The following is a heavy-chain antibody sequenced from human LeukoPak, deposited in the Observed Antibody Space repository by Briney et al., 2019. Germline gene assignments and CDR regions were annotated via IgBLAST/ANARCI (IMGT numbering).Heavy chain of an antibody. CDR2: ISAGPSII. CDR3: ARVFCSGGSCYDY. D-gene: IGHD2-15*01. Sequence: GGSLRLSCAASGFTFSYYSMNWVRQAPGKGLEWVSSISAGPSIIYYADSVKGRFAISRDNAKNSLYLQMNSLRAEDTAVYYCARVFCSGGSCYDYWGQGTLVTVSS. J-gene: IGHJ4*02. V-gene: IGHV3-21*01. CDR1: GFTFSYYS.